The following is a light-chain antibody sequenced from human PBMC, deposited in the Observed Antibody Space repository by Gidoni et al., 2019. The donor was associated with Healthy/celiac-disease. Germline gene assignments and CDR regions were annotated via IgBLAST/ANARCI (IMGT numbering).Light chain of an antibody. Sequence: DIVMTQTPLSLSVTPGQPASISCKSRQSLLHRDGKTYLYWYLQKPGQSQQLLIYEGYSRFSGVPDRFSGSGSGTDLTLKISLVEAEDVGVYYCMQGIHLLPFTFGPGTKVDIK. CDR3: MQGIHLLPFT. V-gene: IGKV2-29*02. CDR2: EGY. J-gene: IGKJ3*01. CDR1: QSLLHRDGKTY.